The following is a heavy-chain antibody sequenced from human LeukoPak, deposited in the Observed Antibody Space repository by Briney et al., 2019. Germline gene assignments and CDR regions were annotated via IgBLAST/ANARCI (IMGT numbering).Heavy chain of an antibody. CDR1: GYTFTGYY. CDR2: INPNSGGT. CDR3: ARDTPRPYDFWSGLLPSYYYYMDV. J-gene: IGHJ6*03. D-gene: IGHD3-3*01. V-gene: IGHV1-2*06. Sequence: ASVKVSCKASGYTFTGYYMHWVRQAPGQGLEWMGRINPNSGGTNYAQKLQGRVTMTTDTSTSTAYMELRSLRSDDTAVYYCARDTPRPYDFWSGLLPSYYYYMDVWGKGTTVTVSS.